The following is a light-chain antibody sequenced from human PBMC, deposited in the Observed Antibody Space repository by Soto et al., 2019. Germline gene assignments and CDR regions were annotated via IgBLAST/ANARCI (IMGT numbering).Light chain of an antibody. CDR3: QQYDSNWT. CDR1: QSISSW. J-gene: IGKJ1*01. CDR2: DAS. Sequence: DIQMTQSPSTLSASVGDRVTITCRASQSISSWLAWYQQKPGKAPKLLIYDASSLESGVPSRFSGNGSGTEYTLTISGLQPDDFASYYCQQYDSNWTFGLGTKVEIK. V-gene: IGKV1-5*01.